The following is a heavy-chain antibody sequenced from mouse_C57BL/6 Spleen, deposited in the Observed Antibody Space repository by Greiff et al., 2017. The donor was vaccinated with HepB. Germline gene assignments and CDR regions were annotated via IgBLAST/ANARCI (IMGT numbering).Heavy chain of an antibody. D-gene: IGHD1-1*01. CDR1: GYAFSSSW. CDR2: IYPGDGDT. CDR3: ALITTVVATDWYFDV. J-gene: IGHJ1*03. V-gene: IGHV1-82*01. Sequence: QVTLKESGPELVKPGASVKISCKASGYAFSSSWMNWVKQRPGKGLEWIGRIYPGDGDTNYNGKFKGKATLTADKSSSTAYMQLSSLTSEDSAVYFCALITTVVATDWYFDVWGTGTTVTVSS.